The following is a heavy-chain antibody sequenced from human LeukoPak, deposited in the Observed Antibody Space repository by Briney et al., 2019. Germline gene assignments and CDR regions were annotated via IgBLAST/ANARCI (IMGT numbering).Heavy chain of an antibody. V-gene: IGHV1-69*04. CDR2: IIPILGIA. D-gene: IGHD3-3*01. CDR3: ARDHSWDYDFWSGYSYYYYGMDV. CDR1: GGTFSSYA. Sequence: SVKVSCKASGGTFSSYAISWVRQAPGQGLEWMGRIIPILGIANYAQKFQGRVTITADKSTSTAYMELSSLRSEDTALYYCARDHSWDYDFWSGYSYYYYGMDVWGQGTTVTVSS. J-gene: IGHJ6*02.